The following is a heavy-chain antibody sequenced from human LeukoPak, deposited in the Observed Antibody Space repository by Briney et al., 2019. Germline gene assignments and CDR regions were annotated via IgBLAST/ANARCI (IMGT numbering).Heavy chain of an antibody. D-gene: IGHD3-9*01. J-gene: IGHJ4*02. CDR1: GFTFSSYE. Sequence: GGSLRLSCAASGFTFSSYEMNWVRQAPGKGLEWVSYISSSGSTIYYADSVKGRFTISRDNAKNSLYLQMNSLRAEDTAVYYCARAFYDFLTGYPAYFDYWGQGTLVTVSS. CDR2: ISSSGSTI. V-gene: IGHV3-48*03. CDR3: ARAFYDFLTGYPAYFDY.